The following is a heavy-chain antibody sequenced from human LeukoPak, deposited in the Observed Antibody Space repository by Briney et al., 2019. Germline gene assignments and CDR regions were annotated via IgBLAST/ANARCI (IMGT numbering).Heavy chain of an antibody. J-gene: IGHJ4*02. CDR2: IKQDGSEK. CDR1: GFTFSSYW. D-gene: IGHD1-26*01. CDR3: ARGAGSGSYYYFDY. Sequence: GGSLRLSCAASGFTFSSYWMSWARQAPGKGLEWVANIKQDGSEKYYVDSAKGRFTISRDNAKNSLYLQMNSLRAEDTAVYYCARGAGSGSYYYFDYWGQGTLVTVSS. V-gene: IGHV3-7*01.